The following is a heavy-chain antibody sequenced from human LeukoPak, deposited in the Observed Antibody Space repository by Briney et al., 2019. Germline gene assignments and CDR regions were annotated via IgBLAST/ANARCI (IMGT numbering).Heavy chain of an antibody. J-gene: IGHJ6*03. CDR3: AREPRDWSWYYYMDV. V-gene: IGHV3-30*04. Sequence: TGGSLRLSCAASGFTFSSYAMHWVRQAPGKGLEWVAVISYDGSNKYYADSVKGRFTISRDNSKNTLYLQMNSLRAEDTAVYYCAREPRDWSWYYYMDVWGKGTTVTVSS. CDR2: ISYDGSNK. CDR1: GFTFSSYA. D-gene: IGHD3/OR15-3a*01.